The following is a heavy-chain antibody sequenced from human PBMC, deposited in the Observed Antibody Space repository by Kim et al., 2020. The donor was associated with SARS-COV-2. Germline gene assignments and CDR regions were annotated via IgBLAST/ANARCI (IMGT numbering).Heavy chain of an antibody. CDR2: DGSAE. V-gene: IGHV3-7*03. Sequence: DGSAEYCVDSVKGRLSLARDNAKNSVSLQMNSLRVEDTAVYYCAKDTYVWGQGTMVTVSS. CDR3: AKDTYV. J-gene: IGHJ6*02.